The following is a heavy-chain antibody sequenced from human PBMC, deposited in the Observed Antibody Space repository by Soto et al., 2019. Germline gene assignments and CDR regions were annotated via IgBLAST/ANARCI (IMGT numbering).Heavy chain of an antibody. D-gene: IGHD2-21*01. CDR1: GFTFGIRW. CDR2: INQDGSDK. Sequence: EVQVVESGGGLVQPGGSLRLSCTASGFTFGIRWMTWVRQFPGKGLEWVANINQDGSDKYYVDSVKGRFIISRDNAKDSVYLQMNSLRVEDTAVYYCATSMRHTLDPWGQGTLVTVS. V-gene: IGHV3-7*01. J-gene: IGHJ5*02. CDR3: ATSMRHTLDP.